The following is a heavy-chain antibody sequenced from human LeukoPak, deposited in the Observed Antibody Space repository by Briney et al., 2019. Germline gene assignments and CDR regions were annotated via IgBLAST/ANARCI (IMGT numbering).Heavy chain of an antibody. D-gene: IGHD3-22*01. CDR3: VGGGSGYFLRNNWFDP. CDR2: IYYSGST. Sequence: PSETLSLTCTVSGGSISSSSYYWGWIRQPPGKGLEWIGSIYYSGSTYYNPSLKSRVTISVDTSKNQFSLKLSSVTAADTAVYYCVGGGSGYFLRNNWFDPWGQGTLVTVSS. J-gene: IGHJ5*02. CDR1: GGSISSSSYY. V-gene: IGHV4-39*07.